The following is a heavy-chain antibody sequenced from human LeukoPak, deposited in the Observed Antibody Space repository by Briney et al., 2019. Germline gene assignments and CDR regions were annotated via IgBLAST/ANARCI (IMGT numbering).Heavy chain of an antibody. V-gene: IGHV3-23*01. CDR1: GFTFSSYS. Sequence: TGGSLRLSCAASGFTFSSYSMNWVRQAPGKGLEWVSAISGSGGSTYYADSVKGRFTISRDNSKNTLSLQMNGLRVEDTALYYCVNSGFDPWGQGTLVTVSS. J-gene: IGHJ5*02. CDR2: ISGSGGST. D-gene: IGHD3-10*01. CDR3: VNSGFDP.